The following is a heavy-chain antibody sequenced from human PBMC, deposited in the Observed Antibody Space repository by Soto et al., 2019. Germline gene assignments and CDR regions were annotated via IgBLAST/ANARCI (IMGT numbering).Heavy chain of an antibody. D-gene: IGHD2-2*01. J-gene: IGHJ4*02. CDR2: INAGDGNT. V-gene: IGHV1-3*01. CDR3: ARGGYCSSTSCSRVLGY. Sequence: ASVKVSCKASGYTFTSYAMHWVRQAPGQRLEWMGWINAGDGNTKYSQKFQGRVTITRDTSASTAYMELSSLRSEDTAVYYCARGGYCSSTSCSRVLGYWGQGTLVTVSS. CDR1: GYTFTSYA.